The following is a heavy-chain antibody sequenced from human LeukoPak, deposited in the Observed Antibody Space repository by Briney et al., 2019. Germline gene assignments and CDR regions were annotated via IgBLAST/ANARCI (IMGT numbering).Heavy chain of an antibody. J-gene: IGHJ4*02. D-gene: IGHD3-22*01. Sequence: SETLSLTCTVSGGSICSGGYYWSWIRQHPGKGLEWIGYIYYSGSTYYNPSLKSRVTISVDTSKNQFSLKLSSVTAADTAVYYCARLYYDNSGYYYFDYWGQGTLVTVSS. CDR2: IYYSGST. CDR1: GGSICSGGYY. V-gene: IGHV4-31*03. CDR3: ARLYYDNSGYYYFDY.